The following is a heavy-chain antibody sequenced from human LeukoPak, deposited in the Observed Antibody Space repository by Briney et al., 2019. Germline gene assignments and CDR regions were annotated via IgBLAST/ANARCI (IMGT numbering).Heavy chain of an antibody. CDR2: IYYSGST. Sequence: PSETLSLTCIVSGGSISSYYWSWIRQPPGKGLEWIGYIYYSGSTNYNPSLKSRVTISVDTSKNQFSLKLSSVTAADTAVYYCARSPDYGDYFDYWGQGTLVTVSS. V-gene: IGHV4-59*01. CDR1: GGSISSYY. D-gene: IGHD4-17*01. CDR3: ARSPDYGDYFDY. J-gene: IGHJ4*02.